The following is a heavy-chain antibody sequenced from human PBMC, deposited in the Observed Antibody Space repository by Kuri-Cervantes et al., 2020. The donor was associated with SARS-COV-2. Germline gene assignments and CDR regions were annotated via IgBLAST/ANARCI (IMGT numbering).Heavy chain of an antibody. CDR3: ARSTPLRRLVVISQGGAFDI. CDR2: INPNSGGT. V-gene: IGHV1-2*04. D-gene: IGHD3-22*01. CDR1: GYTFTDYY. J-gene: IGHJ3*02. Sequence: ASVKVSCKASGYTFTDYYMHWVRQAPGQGLEWMGWINPNSGGTNYAQKFQGWVTMTRDTSISTVYMELIRLRSDDTAVYYCARSTPLRRLVVISQGGAFDIWGQGTMVTVSS.